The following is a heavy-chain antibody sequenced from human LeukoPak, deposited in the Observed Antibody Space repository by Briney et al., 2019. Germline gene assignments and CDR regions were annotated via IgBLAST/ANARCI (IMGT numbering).Heavy chain of an antibody. CDR2: ISAYNGNT. D-gene: IGHD6-6*01. J-gene: IGHJ6*03. V-gene: IGHV1-18*01. CDR1: GYTFTSYD. CDR3: ARETGAAPRYYYYYMDV. Sequence: EASVKVSCKASGYTFTSYDISWVRQAPGQGLEWMGWISAYNGNTNYAQKLQGRVTMTTDTSTSTAYMELRSLRSDDTAVYYCARETGAAPRYYYYYMDVWGKGTTVTVSS.